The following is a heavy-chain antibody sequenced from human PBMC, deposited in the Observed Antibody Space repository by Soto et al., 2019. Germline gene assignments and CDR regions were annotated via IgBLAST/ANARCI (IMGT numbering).Heavy chain of an antibody. CDR3: AREIFRNYYYFDY. V-gene: IGHV4-31*03. CDR1: GGSISSGGYY. Sequence: SETLSLTCTVSGGSISSGGYYWSWIRQHPGKGLEWIGYIYYSGSTYYNPSLKSRVTISVDTSKNQFSLKLSSVTAADTAVYYCAREIFRNYYYFDYWGQGTLVTVS. J-gene: IGHJ4*02. CDR2: IYYSGST. D-gene: IGHD3-3*01.